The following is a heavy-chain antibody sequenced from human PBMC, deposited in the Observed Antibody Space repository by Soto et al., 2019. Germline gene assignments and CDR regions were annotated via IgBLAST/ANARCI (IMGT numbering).Heavy chain of an antibody. CDR1: GFTFDHYA. V-gene: IGHV3-9*01. CDR3: AKGIKRPQDYYYYGMDV. D-gene: IGHD6-6*01. Sequence: GGSLRLSCAASGFTFDHYAMHWVRQAPGKGLEWVSGISWNSGSIGYADSVKGRFTISRDNAKNSLYLQMNSLRAEDTALYYCAKGIKRPQDYYYYGMDVWGQGTTVTVSS. J-gene: IGHJ6*02. CDR2: ISWNSGSI.